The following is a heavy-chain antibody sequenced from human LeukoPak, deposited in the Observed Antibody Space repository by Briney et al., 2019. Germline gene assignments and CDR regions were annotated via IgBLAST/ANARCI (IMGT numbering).Heavy chain of an antibody. CDR3: AKSVTGSSSWYSYDY. D-gene: IGHD6-13*01. CDR2: IYYSGST. CDR1: GGSISSYY. J-gene: IGHJ4*02. V-gene: IGHV4-59*01. Sequence: SETLSLTCTVSGGSISSYYWSWIRQPPGKGLEWIGYIYYSGSTNYNPSLKSRVTISVDTSKNQFSLKLSSVTAADTAVYYCAKSVTGSSSWYSYDYWGQGALVTVSS.